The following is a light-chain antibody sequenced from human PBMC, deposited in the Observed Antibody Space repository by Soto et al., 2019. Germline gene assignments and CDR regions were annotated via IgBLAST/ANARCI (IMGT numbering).Light chain of an antibody. CDR3: AVWDDSITAYL. V-gene: IGLV1-47*01. J-gene: IGLJ1*01. Sequence: QSVLTQPPSASGTPGQRVTISFSGSTSNIGKNFVYWYQQLPGMAPRLLIYKNDQRPSGVPDRFSGSKSGTSASLAISGVRSEDEADYFCAVWDDSITAYLFGSGTKVTVL. CDR1: TSNIGKNF. CDR2: KND.